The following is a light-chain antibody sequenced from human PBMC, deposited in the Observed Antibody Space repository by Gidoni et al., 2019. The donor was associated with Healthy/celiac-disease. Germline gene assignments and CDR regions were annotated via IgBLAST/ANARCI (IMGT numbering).Light chain of an antibody. CDR3: QQYNNWPGT. CDR2: GAS. CDR1: QSVSRN. J-gene: IGKJ1*01. V-gene: IGKV3-15*01. Sequence: ELVMTQSPATLSVSPGERATLSCRASQSVSRNLAWYQQKPGQPHRLLIYGASTRATGIPARFSGSWPGTEFTLTISSLQSEDFAVYYCQQYNNWPGTFGQGTKVEIK.